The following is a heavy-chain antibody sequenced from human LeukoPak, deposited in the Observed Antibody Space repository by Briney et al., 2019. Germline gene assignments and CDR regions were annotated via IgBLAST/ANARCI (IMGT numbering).Heavy chain of an antibody. CDR3: AKAISSTWYISLPSDS. J-gene: IGHJ5*01. V-gene: IGHV3-21*01. Sequence: GGSLRLSCAASGFTFSRYSVNWVRQAPGKGLEWVSSISSSSTYIYYADSLKGRFTISRDNAKNSLYLQMNSLRAEDTAMYYCAKAISSTWYISLPSDSWGLGTRVTVSP. CDR2: ISSSSTYI. D-gene: IGHD6-13*01. CDR1: GFTFSRYS.